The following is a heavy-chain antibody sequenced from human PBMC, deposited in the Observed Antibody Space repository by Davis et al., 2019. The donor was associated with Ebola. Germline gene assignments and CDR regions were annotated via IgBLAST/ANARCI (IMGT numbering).Heavy chain of an antibody. CDR1: GFTFSSYG. CDR2: IRYDGSNK. D-gene: IGHD3-22*01. Sequence: GESLKISCAASGFTFSSYGMHWVRQAPGKGLEWVAFIRYDGSNKYYADSVKGRFTISRDNSKNTLYLQMNSLRAEDTAVYYCARDNDDSSLYYYGMDVWGQGTTVTVSS. J-gene: IGHJ6*02. CDR3: ARDNDDSSLYYYGMDV. V-gene: IGHV3-30*02.